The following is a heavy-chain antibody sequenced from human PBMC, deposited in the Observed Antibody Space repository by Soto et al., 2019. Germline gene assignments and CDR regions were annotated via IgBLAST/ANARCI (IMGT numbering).Heavy chain of an antibody. CDR3: ARVITIVRGVGIFIWFVP. CDR2: IYYSGST. V-gene: IGHV4-31*03. CDR1: GGSISSGGYY. J-gene: IGHJ5*02. D-gene: IGHD3-10*01. Sequence: SETLSLTCTVSGGSISSGGYYWSWIRQHPGKGLEWIGYIYYSGSTYYNPSLKSRVTISVDTSKNQFSLKLSSVTAADTAVYYCARVITIVRGVGIFIWFVPWGQGPLVTSPQ.